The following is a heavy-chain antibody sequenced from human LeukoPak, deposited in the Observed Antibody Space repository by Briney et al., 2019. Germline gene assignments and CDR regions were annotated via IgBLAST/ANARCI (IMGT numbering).Heavy chain of an antibody. V-gene: IGHV3-21*01. CDR1: GFTINCYS. CDR3: ATRKEGANAYFDY. J-gene: IGHJ4*02. D-gene: IGHD1-26*01. CDR2: ISTSSNYI. Sequence: KPGRSLSLSCASSGFTINCYSMNWVRQAPGEGLEWVSSISTSSNYIYYADSVKGRFTISRDNAKNSLYLQMNSLRVEDTAVYFCATRKEGANAYFDYWGQGTLVTVSS.